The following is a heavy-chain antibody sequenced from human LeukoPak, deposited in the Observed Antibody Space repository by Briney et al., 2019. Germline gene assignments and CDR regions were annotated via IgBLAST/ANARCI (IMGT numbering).Heavy chain of an antibody. V-gene: IGHV1-69*04. J-gene: IGHJ5*02. D-gene: IGHD4-23*01. CDR3: ASLDRSTVVTPGLYNWFDP. CDR1: GSTFSSYA. Sequence: SVKVSCKASGSTFSSYAISWVRQAPGQGLEWMGRIIPILGIANYAQKFQGRVTITADKSTSTAYMELSSLRSEDTAVYYCASLDRSTVVTPGLYNWFDPWGQGALVTVSS. CDR2: IIPILGIA.